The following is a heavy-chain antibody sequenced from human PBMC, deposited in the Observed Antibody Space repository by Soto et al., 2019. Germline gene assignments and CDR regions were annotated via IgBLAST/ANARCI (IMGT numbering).Heavy chain of an antibody. V-gene: IGHV1-69*13. CDR2: IIPIFGTA. D-gene: IGHD3-22*01. Sequence: GASVKVSCKASGGTFSSYAISWVRQAPGQGLEWMGGIIPIFGTANYAQKFQGRVTITADESTSTAYMELSSLRSEDTAVYYCAGSSTYYYDSSGYSCDYWGQVTLVTVSS. CDR1: GGTFSSYA. CDR3: AGSSTYYYDSSGYSCDY. J-gene: IGHJ4*02.